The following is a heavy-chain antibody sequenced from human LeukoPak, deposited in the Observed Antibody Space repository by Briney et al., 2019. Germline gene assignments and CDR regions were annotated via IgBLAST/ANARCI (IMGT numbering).Heavy chain of an antibody. Sequence: KPSETLSLTCAVYGGSFSGYYWSWIRQPPGKGLEWIGEINHSGSTNYNPSLKSRVTISVDTSKNQFSLKLSSVTAADTAVYYCARAKRRDGYNYYYYYMDVWGKGTTVTVSS. D-gene: IGHD5-24*01. J-gene: IGHJ6*03. CDR3: ARAKRRDGYNYYYYYMDV. CDR2: INHSGST. V-gene: IGHV4-34*01. CDR1: GGSFSGYY.